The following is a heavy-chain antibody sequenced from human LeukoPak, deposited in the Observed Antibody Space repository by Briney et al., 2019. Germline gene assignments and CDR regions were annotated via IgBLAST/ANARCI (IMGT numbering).Heavy chain of an antibody. CDR3: ARDKYGDYVIDY. V-gene: IGHV3-21*01. D-gene: IGHD4-17*01. CDR2: ISSSSSYI. CDR1: GFTFSNHW. J-gene: IGHJ4*02. Sequence: GGSLRLSCAASGFTFSNHWMHWIRQAPGKGLEWVSSISSSSSYIYYADSVKGRFTISRDNAKNSLYLQMNSLRAEDTAVYYCARDKYGDYVIDYWGQGTLVTVSS.